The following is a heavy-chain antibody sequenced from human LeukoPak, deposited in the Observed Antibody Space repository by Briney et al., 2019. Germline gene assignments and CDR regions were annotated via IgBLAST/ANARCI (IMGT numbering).Heavy chain of an antibody. CDR3: ARDAGAVTN. CDR1: GFTFSSYG. D-gene: IGHD4-17*01. CDR2: IWYDGSNK. J-gene: IGHJ4*02. V-gene: IGHV3-33*08. Sequence: PGGSLRLSCAASGFTFSSYGMHWVRQAPGKGLEWVAVIWYDGSNKYYADSVKGRFTISRDNSKNTPYLQMNSLRAEDTAVYYCARDAGAVTNWGQGTLVTVSS.